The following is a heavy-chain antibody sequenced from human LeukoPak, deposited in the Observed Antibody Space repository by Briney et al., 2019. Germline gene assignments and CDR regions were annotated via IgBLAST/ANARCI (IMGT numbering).Heavy chain of an antibody. D-gene: IGHD2-2*01. CDR1: GGSFSGYY. Sequence: SETLSLTCAVYGGSFSGYYWSWIRQPPGKGLEWIGEINHSGSTNYNPSLKSRVTISVDTSKNQFSLKLSSVTAADTAAYYCARDRVVLGYCSSTSCPGAFDIWGQGTMVTVSS. V-gene: IGHV4-34*01. CDR2: INHSGST. CDR3: ARDRVVLGYCSSTSCPGAFDI. J-gene: IGHJ3*02.